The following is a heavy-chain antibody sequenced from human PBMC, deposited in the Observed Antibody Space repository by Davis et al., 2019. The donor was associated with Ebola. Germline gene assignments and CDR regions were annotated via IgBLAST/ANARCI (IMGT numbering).Heavy chain of an antibody. D-gene: IGHD2-2*03. CDR3: ARVRGAGILGYRRFDP. V-gene: IGHV4-39*07. CDR1: GGSISSSSYY. J-gene: IGHJ5*02. Sequence: MPSETLSLTCTVSGGSISSSSYYWGWIRQPPGKGLEWIGEINHSGSTNYNPSLKSRVTISVDTSKNQFSLKLSSVTAADTAVYYCARVRGAGILGYRRFDPWGQGTLVTVSS. CDR2: INHSGST.